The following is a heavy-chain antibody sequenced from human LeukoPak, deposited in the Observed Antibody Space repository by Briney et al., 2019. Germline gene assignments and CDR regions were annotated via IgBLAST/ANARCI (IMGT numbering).Heavy chain of an antibody. Sequence: SETLSLTCTVSGGSISSYYWSWIRQPPGKGLEWIGYIYYSGSTNYNPSLKSRVTISVDTSKNQFSLKLSSVTAADTAVYYCVRHKTGSYPPGAFDIWGQGTMVTVSS. D-gene: IGHD3-16*02. CDR3: VRHKTGSYPPGAFDI. V-gene: IGHV4-59*08. J-gene: IGHJ3*02. CDR1: GGSISSYY. CDR2: IYYSGST.